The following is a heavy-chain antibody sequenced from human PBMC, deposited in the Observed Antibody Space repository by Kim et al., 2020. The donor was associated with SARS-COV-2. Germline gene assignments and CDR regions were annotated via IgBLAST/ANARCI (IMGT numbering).Heavy chain of an antibody. V-gene: IGHV3-30*18. CDR2: ISYDGSNK. J-gene: IGHJ2*01. CDR3: AKAYSSSSWYFDL. D-gene: IGHD6-6*01. CDR1: GFTFSSYG. Sequence: GGSLRLSCAASGFTFSSYGMHWVRQAPGKGLEWVAVISYDGSNKYYADPVKGRFTISRDNSKNTLYLQMNSLRAEDTAVYYCAKAYSSSSWYFDLWGRGTLVTVSS.